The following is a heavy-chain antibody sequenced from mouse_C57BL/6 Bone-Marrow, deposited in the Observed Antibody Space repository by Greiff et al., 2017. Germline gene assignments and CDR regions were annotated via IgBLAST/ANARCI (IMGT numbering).Heavy chain of an antibody. CDR1: GYTFTDYN. CDR3: AREGFDY. CDR2: INPNNGGT. Sequence: EVQLQESGPELVQPGASVKIPCKASGYTFTDYNMDWVKQSPGQSLEWIGDINPNNGGTIYNQKFKGKATLTVDKSSRTAYMELHSLASEDTAVYYCAREGFDYWGQGTTLTVSS. J-gene: IGHJ2*01. V-gene: IGHV1-18*01.